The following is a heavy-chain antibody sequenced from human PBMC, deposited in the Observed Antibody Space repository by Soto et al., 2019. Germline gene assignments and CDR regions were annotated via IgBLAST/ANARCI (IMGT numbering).Heavy chain of an antibody. CDR1: GYTFTNYW. Sequence: GESLKISCKGSGYTFTNYWIGWVRQMPGKGLEWMGIIYPGDSDTKCNPSFQGQVTISADKSITTTYLQWSSLKASDTAIYYCAASIFYYGMDVWGQGTTVTVS. V-gene: IGHV5-51*01. J-gene: IGHJ6*02. CDR3: AASIFYYGMDV. CDR2: IYPGDSDT.